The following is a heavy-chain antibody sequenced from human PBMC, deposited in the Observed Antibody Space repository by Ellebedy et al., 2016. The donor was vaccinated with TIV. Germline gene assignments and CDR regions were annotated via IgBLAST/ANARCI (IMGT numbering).Heavy chain of an antibody. J-gene: IGHJ3*02. V-gene: IGHV4-59*01. CDR2: IYYSGST. Sequence: MPSETLSLTCTVSGGSISRYYWSWIRQPPGKGLEWIGYIYYSGSTNYNHSLKSRVTISVDTSKNQFSLKLSSVTAADTAVYYCARDLGRWLPTDIWGQGTMVTVSS. CDR1: GGSISRYY. D-gene: IGHD5-24*01. CDR3: ARDLGRWLPTDI.